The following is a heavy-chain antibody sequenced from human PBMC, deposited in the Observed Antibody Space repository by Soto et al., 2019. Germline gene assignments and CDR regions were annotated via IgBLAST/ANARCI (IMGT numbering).Heavy chain of an antibody. CDR2: ISYDGGNK. D-gene: IGHD5-18*01. CDR1: GFTFSSYA. Sequence: QVHVVESGGGVVQAGKSLRLSCAASGFTFSSYAFHWVRQAPGKGLEWVAVISYDGGNKFYADAVEGRFTISRDNSKNTVYLQMNSLRNEDRALYYCVRDRGDGYNAWGCFDIWGRGALVTVSS. CDR3: VRDRGDGYNAWGCFDI. J-gene: IGHJ2*01. V-gene: IGHV3-30-3*01.